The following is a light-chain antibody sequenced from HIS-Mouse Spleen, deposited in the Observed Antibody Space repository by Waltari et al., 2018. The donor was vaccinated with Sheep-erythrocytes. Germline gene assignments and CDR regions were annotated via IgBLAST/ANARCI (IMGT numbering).Light chain of an antibody. Sequence: QSALTQPRSVSGSPGQSVTIPCTGTSSDVGGYNYVSWYQQHPGKAPKPMIYDVSKRPSGVPDRFSGSKSGNTASLTISGLQAEDVADYYCCSYAGSYNHVFATGTKVTVL. CDR2: DVS. CDR3: CSYAGSYNHV. V-gene: IGLV2-11*01. CDR1: SSDVGGYNY. J-gene: IGLJ1*01.